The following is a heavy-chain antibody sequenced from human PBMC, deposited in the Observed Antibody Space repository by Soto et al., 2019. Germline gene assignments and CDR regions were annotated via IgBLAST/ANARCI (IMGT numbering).Heavy chain of an antibody. D-gene: IGHD2-15*01. CDR1: GFTFSDYY. CDR3: ARSGYCSDDSCHSRYFYYGMDV. Sequence: EVQLVESGGGLVKPGGSVRLSCAASGFTFSDYYMSWVRLAPGKGLEWVSSISSTKNYIYYPYSVEGRFTISRDNAKNSLYLQMGSLRAEDTAVYYCARSGYCSDDSCHSRYFYYGMDVWGQGTTVTVSS. CDR2: ISSTKNYI. V-gene: IGHV3-21*01. J-gene: IGHJ6*02.